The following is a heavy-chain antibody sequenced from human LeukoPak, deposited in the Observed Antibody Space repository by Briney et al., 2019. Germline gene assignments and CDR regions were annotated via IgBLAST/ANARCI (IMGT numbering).Heavy chain of an antibody. J-gene: IGHJ4*02. CDR1: GYTFTTYW. D-gene: IGHD2-2*01. CDR3: ALQPGTGFDY. V-gene: IGHV5-51*01. CDR2: INPSDSDT. Sequence: GESLKISCKWSGYTFTTYWIGWVRQTPGKGLEWMGIINPSDSDTRYSPPSQGQVTISADKSINTAYLQWTSLKASDTAMYYCALQPGTGFDYWGQGTLVSASS.